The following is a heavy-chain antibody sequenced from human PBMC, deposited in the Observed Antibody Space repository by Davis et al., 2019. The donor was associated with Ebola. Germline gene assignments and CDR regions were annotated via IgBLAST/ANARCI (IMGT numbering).Heavy chain of an antibody. Sequence: PSETLSLTCTVSGGSISSSSYYWGWISQPPGKGLEWIGSIYYSGSTYYNPSLKSRVTISVDTSKNQFSLKLSSVTAADTAVYYCARRWGSGSYYYFDYWGQGTLVTVSS. CDR2: IYYSGST. CDR1: GGSISSSSYY. D-gene: IGHD1-26*01. CDR3: ARRWGSGSYYYFDY. V-gene: IGHV4-39*01. J-gene: IGHJ4*02.